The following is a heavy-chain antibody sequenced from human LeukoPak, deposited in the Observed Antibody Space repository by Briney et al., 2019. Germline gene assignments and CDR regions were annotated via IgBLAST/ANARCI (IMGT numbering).Heavy chain of an antibody. CDR1: GGSFSGYY. Sequence: PSETLSLTCAVYGGSFSGYYWSWIRQPPGKGVEWIGEINHSGSTNYNPSLKSRVTISVDTSKNQFSLKLSSVTAADTAVYYCARDPTQPYNWFDPWGQGTLVTVSS. D-gene: IGHD4-17*01. V-gene: IGHV4-34*01. CDR3: ARDPTQPYNWFDP. CDR2: INHSGST. J-gene: IGHJ5*02.